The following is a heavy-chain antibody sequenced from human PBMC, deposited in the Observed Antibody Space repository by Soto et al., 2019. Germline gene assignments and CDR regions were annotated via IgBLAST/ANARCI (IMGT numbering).Heavy chain of an antibody. D-gene: IGHD4-4*01. CDR1: GFTFGDYA. CDR2: IRSKAYGGTT. V-gene: IGHV3-49*03. Sequence: PGGSVRLSCTASGFTFGDYAMSWFRQAPGKGLEWVGFIRSKAYGGTTEYAASVKGRFTISRDDSKSIAYLQMNSLKTEDTAVYYCTPRIPTTGYYYYYYMDVWGKGTTVTVSS. CDR3: TPRIPTTGYYYYYYMDV. J-gene: IGHJ6*03.